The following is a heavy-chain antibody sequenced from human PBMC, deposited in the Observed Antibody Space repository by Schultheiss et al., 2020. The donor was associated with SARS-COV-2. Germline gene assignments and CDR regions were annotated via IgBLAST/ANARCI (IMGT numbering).Heavy chain of an antibody. V-gene: IGHV4-59*12. J-gene: IGHJ5*02. D-gene: IGHD3-3*01. Sequence: SETLSLTCTVSGGSISSYYWSWIRQPPGKGLEWIGYIYYSGSTNYNPSLKSRVTMSVDTSKNQFSLKLSSVTAADTAVYYCARGENYDFWSGYSKNWFDPWGQGTLVTVSS. CDR1: GGSISSYY. CDR3: ARGENYDFWSGYSKNWFDP. CDR2: IYYSGST.